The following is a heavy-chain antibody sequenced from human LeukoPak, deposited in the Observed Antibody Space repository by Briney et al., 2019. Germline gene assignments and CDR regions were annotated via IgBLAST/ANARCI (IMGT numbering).Heavy chain of an antibody. J-gene: IGHJ4*02. CDR2: IYYSGST. D-gene: IGHD4-17*01. CDR3: ARQNFLVTTGGPSFYLDY. CDR1: GGSISSYY. V-gene: IGHV4-59*08. Sequence: SETLSLTCTVSGGSISSYYWSWIRQPPGKGLESIGYIYYSGSTNYNPSLKSRVTISIDTSKNQFSLNLGSVTAADTAIYYCARQNFLVTTGGPSFYLDYWGQGALVTVSS.